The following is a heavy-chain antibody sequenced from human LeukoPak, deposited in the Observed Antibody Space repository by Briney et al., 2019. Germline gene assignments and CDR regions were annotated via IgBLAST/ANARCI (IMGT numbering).Heavy chain of an antibody. Sequence: KTGGSLRLSCAASGFTFSSYSMNWVRQAPGKGLEWVSSISSSSSYIYYADSVKGRFTISRDNAKNSLYLQMNSLRAEDTAVYYCANTHLAAPPFDYWGQGTLVTVSS. CDR2: ISSSSSYI. CDR3: ANTHLAAPPFDY. V-gene: IGHV3-21*01. D-gene: IGHD6-6*01. CDR1: GFTFSSYS. J-gene: IGHJ4*02.